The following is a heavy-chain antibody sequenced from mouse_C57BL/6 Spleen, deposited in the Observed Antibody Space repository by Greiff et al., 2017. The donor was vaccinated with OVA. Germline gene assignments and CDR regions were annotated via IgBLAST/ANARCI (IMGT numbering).Heavy chain of an antibody. CDR1: GYTFTDYN. J-gene: IGHJ4*01. D-gene: IGHD4-1*01. Sequence: EVQLQQSGPELVKPGASVKIPCKASGYTFTDYNMDWVKQSHGKSLEWIGDINPNNGGTIYNQKFKGKATLTVDKSSSTAYMELRSLTSEDTAVYYCARSPLNWAYYAMDDWGQGTSVTVSS. V-gene: IGHV1-18*01. CDR2: INPNNGGT. CDR3: ARSPLNWAYYAMDD.